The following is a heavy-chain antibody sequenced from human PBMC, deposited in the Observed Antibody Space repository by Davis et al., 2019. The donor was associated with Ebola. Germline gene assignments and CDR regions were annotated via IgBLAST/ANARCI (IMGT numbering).Heavy chain of an antibody. CDR3: ARAGYYYYGMDV. CDR2: MNPNSGNT. V-gene: IGHV1-8*01. J-gene: IGHJ6*02. Sequence: ASVTVSCKASGYTFTSYDINWVRQATGQGLEWMGWMNPNSGNTGYAQKFQGRVTMTRNTSISTAYMELSSLRSEDTAVYYCARAGYYYYGMDVWGQGTTVTVSS. CDR1: GYTFTSYD.